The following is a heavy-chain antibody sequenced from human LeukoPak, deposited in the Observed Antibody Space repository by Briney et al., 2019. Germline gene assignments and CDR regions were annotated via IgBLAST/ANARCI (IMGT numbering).Heavy chain of an antibody. CDR1: GFTFGAYT. CDR3: ARGRPHGNDY. J-gene: IGHJ4*02. D-gene: IGHD4-23*01. CDR2: IFSRSESI. V-gene: IGHV3-21*01. Sequence: GGSLRLSCAASGFTFGAYTINWVRQAPGKGLEWVSCIFSRSESILYADSVKGRFTISRDNAKNTLYLQMNSLRVEDTAVYYCARGRPHGNDYWGQGTLVTVSS.